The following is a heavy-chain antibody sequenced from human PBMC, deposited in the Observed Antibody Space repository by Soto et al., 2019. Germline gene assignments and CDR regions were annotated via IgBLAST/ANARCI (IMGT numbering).Heavy chain of an antibody. CDR2: IWYDGSNK. CDR3: ARGAAAGNWFDP. CDR1: GFTFSSYG. V-gene: IGHV3-33*01. J-gene: IGHJ5*02. D-gene: IGHD6-13*01. Sequence: GGSLRLSCAASGFTFSSYGMHWVRQAPGKGLEWVAVIWYDGSNKYYADSVKGRFTISRDNSKNTLYLQMNSLRVEDTAVYYCARGAAAGNWFDPWGQGTLVNVSS.